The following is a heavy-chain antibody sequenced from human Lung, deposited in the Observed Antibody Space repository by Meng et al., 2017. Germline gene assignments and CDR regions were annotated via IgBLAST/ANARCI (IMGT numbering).Heavy chain of an antibody. CDR2: INHSGST. CDR1: GGSSSYHY. Sequence: HVHRQQWGAGLLKPSETLALSCVVSGGSSSYHYWCWIRQPPGKGLEWIGEINHSGSTNYNPSLENRATISVDTSQNNLSLKLSSVTAADSAVYYCARGPTTMAHDFDYWGQGTLVTVSS. V-gene: IGHV4-34*01. D-gene: IGHD4-23*01. J-gene: IGHJ4*02. CDR3: ARGPTTMAHDFDY.